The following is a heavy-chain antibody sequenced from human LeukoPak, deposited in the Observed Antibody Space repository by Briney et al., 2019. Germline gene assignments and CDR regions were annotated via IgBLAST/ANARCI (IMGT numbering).Heavy chain of an antibody. CDR1: GFTFSTSG. Sequence: PGGSLRLSCTTSGFTFSTSGFNWVRQAPGKGLEWVASIGPTGFDRYHADSIKGRFTISRDNSKNTLYLQMNSLRAEDTAVYYCAKGHYDSSGDDAFDIWGQVIMVTVSS. J-gene: IGHJ3*02. CDR2: IGPTGFDR. V-gene: IGHV3-21*01. D-gene: IGHD3-22*01. CDR3: AKGHYDSSGDDAFDI.